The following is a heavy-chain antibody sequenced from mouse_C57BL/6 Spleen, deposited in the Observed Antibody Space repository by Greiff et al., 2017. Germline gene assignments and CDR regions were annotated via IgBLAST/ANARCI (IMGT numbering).Heavy chain of an antibody. CDR1: GYSFTSYY. D-gene: IGHD1-1*01. CDR3: VKEIYYCGSRKNYAMGY. J-gene: IGHJ4*01. CDR2: IYPGSGNT. Sequence: VQLQQSGPELVKPGASVKISCKASGYSFTSYYIHWVKQRPGQGLEWIGWIYPGSGNTKYNEKFKGKATLTADTSSSTAYMQLSSLTSEYTSVYYCVKEIYYCGSRKNYAMGYWGQGTTVTVSS. V-gene: IGHV1-66*01.